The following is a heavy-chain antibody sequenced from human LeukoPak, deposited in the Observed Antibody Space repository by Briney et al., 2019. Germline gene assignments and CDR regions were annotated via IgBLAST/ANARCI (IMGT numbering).Heavy chain of an antibody. CDR2: IIPIFGTA. V-gene: IGHV1-69*13. J-gene: IGHJ6*02. CDR3: ARDGSLRGGYGMDV. Sequence: ASVKVSCKASGGTFSSYAISWMRQAPGQGLEWMGGIIPIFGTANYAQKFQGRVTITADESTSTAYMELSSLRSEDTAVYYCARDGSLRGGYGMDVWGQGTTVTVSS. CDR1: GGTFSSYA. D-gene: IGHD4-23*01.